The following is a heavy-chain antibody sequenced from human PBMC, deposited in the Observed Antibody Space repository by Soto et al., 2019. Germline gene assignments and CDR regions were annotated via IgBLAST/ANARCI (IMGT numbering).Heavy chain of an antibody. CDR1: GYTFSDYY. Sequence: QVQLVQSGTEVKKPGASVTVSCKATGYTFSDYYIYWLRQARGQGLEWMGWINPDNGGTNYAQKFQDCVTFTRDTSTSTAYMELNRLKSDDTAVYYCARADYSGSYFFDSWGQGTLLSVSS. J-gene: IGHJ4*02. CDR2: INPDNGGT. D-gene: IGHD4-4*01. CDR3: ARADYSGSYFFDS. V-gene: IGHV1-2*04.